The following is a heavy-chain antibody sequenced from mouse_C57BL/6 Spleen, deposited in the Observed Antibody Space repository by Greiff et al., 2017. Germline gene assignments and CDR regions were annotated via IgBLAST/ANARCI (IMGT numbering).Heavy chain of an antibody. Sequence: VQLQQSGAELVRPGTSVKVSCKASGYAFTNYLIEWVKQRPGQGLEWIGVINPSSGGTNYNEKFKGKATLTADKSSSTAYMQLSSLTSEDSAVDFCARDDVPSGDYFDDWGQGTTLTVSS. CDR3: ARDDVPSGDYFDD. CDR2: INPSSGGT. CDR1: GYAFTNYL. J-gene: IGHJ2*01. D-gene: IGHD3-1*01. V-gene: IGHV1-54*01.